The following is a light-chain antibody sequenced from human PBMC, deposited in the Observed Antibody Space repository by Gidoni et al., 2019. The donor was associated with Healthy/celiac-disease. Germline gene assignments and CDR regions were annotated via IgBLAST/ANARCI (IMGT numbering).Light chain of an antibody. J-gene: IGLJ3*02. CDR2: EDS. CDR1: ALPKKY. Sequence: SYELTQPPSVSMSPGQTARITCSGDALPKKYAYWYQQKSGQAPVLVSYEDSKRPSEIPERFSGDSSGTMATLTISGAQVEDEADYYCYSTDSSGNHRVFGGGTKLTLL. CDR3: YSTDSSGNHRV. V-gene: IGLV3-10*01.